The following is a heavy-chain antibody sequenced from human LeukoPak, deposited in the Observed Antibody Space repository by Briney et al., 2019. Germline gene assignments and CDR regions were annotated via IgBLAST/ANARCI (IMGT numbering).Heavy chain of an antibody. Sequence: PGRFLRLSCAASGFTFSSYAMHWVRQAPGKGLEWVAVISYDGSNKYYADSVKGRFTISRDNSKNTLYLQMNSLRAEDTAVYYCAKDEYSSSSPGNDYWGQGTLVTVSS. D-gene: IGHD6-6*01. V-gene: IGHV3-30-3*01. CDR1: GFTFSSYA. J-gene: IGHJ4*02. CDR2: ISYDGSNK. CDR3: AKDEYSSSSPGNDY.